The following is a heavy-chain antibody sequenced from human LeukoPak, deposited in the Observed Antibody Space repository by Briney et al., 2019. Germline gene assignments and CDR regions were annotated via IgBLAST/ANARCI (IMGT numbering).Heavy chain of an antibody. CDR1: GLTFNTYA. V-gene: IGHV3-30-3*01. Sequence: PGKSLRLSCTASGLTFNTYAMHWVRQAPGKGLEWVAVISYDGSKKYYAGSVKGRFTISRDNSRNTLYLQMNSLRAEDTAVYYCARDAARYSSGWYYDYWGQGTLVTVSS. CDR2: ISYDGSKK. D-gene: IGHD6-19*01. CDR3: ARDAARYSSGWYYDY. J-gene: IGHJ4*02.